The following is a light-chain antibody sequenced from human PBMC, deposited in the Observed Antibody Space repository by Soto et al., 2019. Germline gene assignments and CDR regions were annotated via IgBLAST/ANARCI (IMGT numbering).Light chain of an antibody. V-gene: IGKV3-11*01. CDR3: QQRSNWLWT. J-gene: IGKJ1*01. Sequence: EIVLTQSPATLSLSPGERATLSCRASQSVSSYLAWYQQKPGQAPRLLIYDASNRATGIPARFSGRGSGTDFTLTISSLEPEDFAVYYCQQRSNWLWTFGQGTKV. CDR1: QSVSSY. CDR2: DAS.